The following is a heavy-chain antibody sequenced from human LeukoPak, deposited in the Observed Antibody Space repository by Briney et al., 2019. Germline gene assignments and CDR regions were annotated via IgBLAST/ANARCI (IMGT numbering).Heavy chain of an antibody. J-gene: IGHJ6*03. Sequence: GGSLRLSCAASGFTFSSYAMHWVRQAPGKGLEWVAVISYDGSNKYYADSVKGRFTISRDNSKNTLYLQMNSLRAEDTAVYYCARSYSSSWYYYYYYMDVWGKGTTVTVSS. D-gene: IGHD6-13*01. V-gene: IGHV3-30*04. CDR3: ARSYSSSWYYYYYYMDV. CDR2: ISYDGSNK. CDR1: GFTFSSYA.